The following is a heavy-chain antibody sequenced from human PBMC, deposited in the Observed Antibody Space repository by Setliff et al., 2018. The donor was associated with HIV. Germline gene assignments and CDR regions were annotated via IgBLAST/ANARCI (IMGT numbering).Heavy chain of an antibody. D-gene: IGHD3-10*01. CDR3: ARRGVPQQIDLDS. CDR2: VIPSFATA. CDR1: GGTFKNLA. V-gene: IGHV1-69*05. J-gene: IGHJ5*01. Sequence: GASVKVSCKASGGTFKNLAISWVRQAPGQGLEWMGGVIPSFATANYAQKFQGRVTITRETSASIAYMELSSLRSEDTAVYYCARRGVPQQIDLDSWGHGTLVTVSS.